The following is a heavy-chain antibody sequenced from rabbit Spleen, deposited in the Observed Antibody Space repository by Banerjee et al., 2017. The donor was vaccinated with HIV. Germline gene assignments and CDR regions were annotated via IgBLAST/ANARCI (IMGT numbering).Heavy chain of an antibody. CDR1: GIDFSSYG. J-gene: IGHJ6*01. D-gene: IGHD1-1*01. Sequence: ELVESGGGLVQPGESLKLSCKASGIDFSSYGISWVRQAPGKGPEWIAYIYPGFGITNYANSVKGRFTISSDNAQNTLFLRVTSLTASDTATYFCARDTSSSFSSYGMDLWGPGTLVTVS. CDR2: IYPGFGIT. V-gene: IGHV1S47*01. CDR3: ARDTSSSFSSYGMDL.